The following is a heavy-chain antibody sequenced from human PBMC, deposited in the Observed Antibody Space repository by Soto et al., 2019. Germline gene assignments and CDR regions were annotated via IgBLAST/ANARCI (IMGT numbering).Heavy chain of an antibody. CDR3: ARHDYGGFGL. Sequence: QLQLQESGPGLVKPSETLSLTCTVSGGSISRSSYFWGWIRQPPGKGLEWTGSIYYSGNTYYNPSLKSRVTISVDTSKSQFSLKLSSVTAADTAVYYCARHDYGGFGLWGQGTLVTVSS. D-gene: IGHD4-17*01. CDR1: GGSISRSSYF. CDR2: IYYSGNT. J-gene: IGHJ4*02. V-gene: IGHV4-39*01.